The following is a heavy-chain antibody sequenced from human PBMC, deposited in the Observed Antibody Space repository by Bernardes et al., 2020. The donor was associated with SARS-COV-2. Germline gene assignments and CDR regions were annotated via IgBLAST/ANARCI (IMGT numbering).Heavy chain of an antibody. CDR3: ARAHCSGGSCYLTRGSYGMDG. CDR1: GGSISSSSYY. V-gene: IGHV4-61*05. CDR2: IYYSGIT. D-gene: IGHD2-15*01. Sequence: SESLSLTCTVSGGSISSSSYYWGWLLQPPGKGLEWIGYIYYSGITNYNPSLKSRVTISVDTSKNQFSLKLSSVTAADTAVYYCARAHCSGGSCYLTRGSYGMDGWGQGTTGTVSS. J-gene: IGHJ6*02.